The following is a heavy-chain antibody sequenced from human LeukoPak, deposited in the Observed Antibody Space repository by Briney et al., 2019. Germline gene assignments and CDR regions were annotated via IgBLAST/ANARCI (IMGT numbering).Heavy chain of an antibody. V-gene: IGHV3-7*01. D-gene: IGHD1-26*01. J-gene: IGHJ4*02. CDR2: IRQDGSEK. CDR3: ARGVGADN. Sequence: GGSLRLSCAASGFTFSSYWMSWVRQAPGKGLEWVANIRQDGSEKYYVDSVKGRFAISRDNAESSLYLQMNSLSAEDTAVHYCARGVGADNWGQGTLVTVSS. CDR1: GFTFSSYW.